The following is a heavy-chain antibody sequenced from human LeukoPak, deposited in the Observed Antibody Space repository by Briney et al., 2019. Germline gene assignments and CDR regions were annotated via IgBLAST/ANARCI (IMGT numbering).Heavy chain of an antibody. CDR2: IYYSGST. D-gene: IGHD6-25*01. CDR1: GGSISSGGYY. Sequence: SETQSLTCTVSGGSISSGGYYWSWIRQHPGKGLEWIGYIYYSGSTYYNPSLKSRVTISVDTSKNQFSLKLSSVTAADTAVYYCARGSRLWFDPWGQGTLVTVSS. CDR3: ARGSRLWFDP. V-gene: IGHV4-31*03. J-gene: IGHJ5*02.